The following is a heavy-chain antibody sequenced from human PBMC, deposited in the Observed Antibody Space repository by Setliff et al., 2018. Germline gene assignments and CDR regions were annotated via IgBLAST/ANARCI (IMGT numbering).Heavy chain of an antibody. CDR1: GGTFRSYG. D-gene: IGHD2-21*02. Sequence: GASVKVSCKASGGTFRSYGISWVRQAPGQGLEWMGGTIPSFGSTNYAQKFQDRVTIITDESTSTGYMELSSLSSEDTAVYYCARESVVVVTTTNYYYYMDVWGEGTTVTVSS. J-gene: IGHJ6*03. CDR2: TIPSFGST. CDR3: ARESVVVVTTTNYYYYMDV. V-gene: IGHV1-69*05.